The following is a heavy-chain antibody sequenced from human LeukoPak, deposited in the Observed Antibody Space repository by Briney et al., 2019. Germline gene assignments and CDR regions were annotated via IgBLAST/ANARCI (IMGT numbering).Heavy chain of an antibody. CDR3: AREGRPYDSSGYYGY. V-gene: IGHV4-59*02. D-gene: IGHD3-22*01. Sequence: SETLSLTCIVSGDSVSGYYWNWIRQPPGKGLEWIGYTHHSGNTLYNPSLKSRVTTSVDTSKNQFSLSLSSVTAADTAVYYCAREGRPYDSSGYYGYWGQGTLVTVSS. CDR1: GDSVSGYY. J-gene: IGHJ4*02. CDR2: THHSGNT.